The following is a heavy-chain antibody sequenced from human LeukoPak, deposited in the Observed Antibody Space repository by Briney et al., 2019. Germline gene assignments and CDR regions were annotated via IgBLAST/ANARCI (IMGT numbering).Heavy chain of an antibody. V-gene: IGHV1-24*01. CDR1: GYSLSELS. Sequence: GASVKVSCKVSGYSLSELSMHWVRQAPGKGLEWMGGFDPEDGKAIFAQKFQGRVTMTEDTSTDTAYMEVRGLRSEDTALYYCAADPQVTLLSAFEVWGQGTVVIVSS. CDR2: FDPEDGKA. J-gene: IGHJ3*01. CDR3: AADPQVTLLSAFEV. D-gene: IGHD1-26*01.